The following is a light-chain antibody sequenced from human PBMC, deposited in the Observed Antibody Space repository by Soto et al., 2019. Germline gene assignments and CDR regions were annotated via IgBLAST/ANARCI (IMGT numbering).Light chain of an antibody. Sequence: DIQMTQSPSTLSGSVGDRVTITCRASQTISSWLAWYQQKPGKAPKLLIYKASTLKSGVPSRFSGSGSGTEFTLAITSLQPDDFGTYYAQHYNSFSEAFGKGTKVE. CDR2: KAS. V-gene: IGKV1-5*03. CDR3: QHYNSFSEA. J-gene: IGKJ1*01. CDR1: QTISSW.